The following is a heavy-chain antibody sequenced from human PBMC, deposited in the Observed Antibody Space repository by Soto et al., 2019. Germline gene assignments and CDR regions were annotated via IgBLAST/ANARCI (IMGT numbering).Heavy chain of an antibody. D-gene: IGHD3-16*01. J-gene: IGHJ4*02. Sequence: QGQLVQSGPEVKTVGSSVKLSCKDSGGLFSSFAISWVRQAPGQGLEWLGGILPVFGTTNYPEKFQDRVTITADESTNTAYMELSSLTSGDTAIYYCARGGSPYVWFNEFWGQGTLVSVS. CDR2: ILPVFGTT. V-gene: IGHV1-69*01. CDR3: ARGGSPYVWFNEF. CDR1: GGLFSSFA.